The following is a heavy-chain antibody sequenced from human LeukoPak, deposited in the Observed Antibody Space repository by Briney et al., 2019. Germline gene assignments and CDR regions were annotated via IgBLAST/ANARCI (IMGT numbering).Heavy chain of an antibody. V-gene: IGHV3-23*01. CDR1: GVTLRSYA. Sequence: PGGSLRLSCAASGVTLRSYAMSWVRQAPGKGLEWVSASSAGGRTYYADSVKGRFTISRDNSKDTLYLQMNSLRAEDTAVYYCAKALEKWLLGAFDIWGQGTMVTVSS. CDR3: AKALEKWLLGAFDI. J-gene: IGHJ3*02. CDR2: SSAGGRT. D-gene: IGHD6-19*01.